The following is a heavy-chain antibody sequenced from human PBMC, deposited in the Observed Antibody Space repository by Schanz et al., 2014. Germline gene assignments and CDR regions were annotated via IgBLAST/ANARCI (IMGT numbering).Heavy chain of an antibody. CDR3: ARGRPFDY. J-gene: IGHJ4*02. V-gene: IGHV1-46*01. Sequence: QVQLVQSGAEVKKPGASVKVSCKASGYTFVSYSMHWVRQAPGQGLEWMGIINPSGGSTTYAQKFQGRVSMARNTSMTEDNIEHHILTSEYTAVYYYARGRPFDYWGQGTLVTVSS. CDR1: GYTFVSYS. CDR2: INPSGGST.